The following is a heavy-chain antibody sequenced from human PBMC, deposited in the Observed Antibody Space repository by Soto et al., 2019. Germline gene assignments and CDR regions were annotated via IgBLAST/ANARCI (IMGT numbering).Heavy chain of an antibody. Sequence: ASVKVSCKASGYTFTSYYMHWVRQAPGQELEWMGIINPSGGSTSYAQKFQGRVTMTRDTSTSTVYMELSSLRSEDTAVYYCAGGWYYYYDSSGYYGIIPGAFDIWGQGTMVTVSS. V-gene: IGHV1-46*01. J-gene: IGHJ3*02. CDR2: INPSGGST. CDR1: GYTFTSYY. D-gene: IGHD3-22*01. CDR3: AGGWYYYYDSSGYYGIIPGAFDI.